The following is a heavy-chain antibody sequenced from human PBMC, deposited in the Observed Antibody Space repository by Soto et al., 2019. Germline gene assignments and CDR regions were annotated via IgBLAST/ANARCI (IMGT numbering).Heavy chain of an antibody. D-gene: IGHD3-22*01. CDR2: ISYDGSNK. CDR3: ARSTYYYDSSGSQGPDAFDI. V-gene: IGHV3-30-3*01. CDR1: GFTFSSYA. Sequence: GGSLRLSCAASGFTFSSYAMHWVRQAPGKGLEWVAVISYDGSNKYYADSVKGRFTISRDNSKNTLYLQMSSLRAEDTAVYYCARSTYYYDSSGSQGPDAFDIWGQGTMVTVSS. J-gene: IGHJ3*02.